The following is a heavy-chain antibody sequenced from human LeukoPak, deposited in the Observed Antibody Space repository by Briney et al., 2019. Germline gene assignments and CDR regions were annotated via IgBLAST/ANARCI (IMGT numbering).Heavy chain of an antibody. CDR1: GFTFSSYW. CDR2: IKQDGNEK. J-gene: IGHJ6*03. Sequence: GGSLRLSCAASGFTFSSYWMSWFRQAPGKGLKWVATIKQDGNEKYYVDSVKGRFTISRDNAKNSLYLQMNSLRAEDTAVYYCARAGWPTPYYYYYMDVWGKGTTVTVSS. CDR3: ARAGWPTPYYYYYMDV. V-gene: IGHV3-7*01.